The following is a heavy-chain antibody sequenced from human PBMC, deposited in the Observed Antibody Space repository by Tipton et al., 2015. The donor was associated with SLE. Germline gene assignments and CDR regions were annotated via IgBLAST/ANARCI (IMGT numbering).Heavy chain of an antibody. Sequence: TLSLTCTVSGGSISSYYWSWIRQPPGKGLEWIGHIYYSGSTNYNPSLKSRVTISVDTSKNQISLKLSSVTAADTAVYYCARGALVQGVIPIVLNIWGQGTMVTVSS. D-gene: IGHD3-10*01. CDR2: IYYSGST. V-gene: IGHV4-59*01. CDR3: ARGALVQGVIPIVLNI. J-gene: IGHJ3*02. CDR1: GGSISSYY.